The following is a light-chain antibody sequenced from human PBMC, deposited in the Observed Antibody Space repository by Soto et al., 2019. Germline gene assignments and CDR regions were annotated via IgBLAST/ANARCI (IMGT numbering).Light chain of an antibody. CDR1: QALSNY. CDR2: SAS. J-gene: IGKJ4*01. Sequence: IHMTQSPSSLSASVGHRVNLTCRASQALSNYLAWYQQKKGKAPDFLIYSASTLQSGVPSRFSGSRYETEFSLTIRALQTEELATYYCQQLSRYPLTFGGGTKVDIK. V-gene: IGKV1-9*01. CDR3: QQLSRYPLT.